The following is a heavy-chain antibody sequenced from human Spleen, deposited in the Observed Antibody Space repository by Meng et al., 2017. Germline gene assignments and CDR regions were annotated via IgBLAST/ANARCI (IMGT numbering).Heavy chain of an antibody. V-gene: IGHV1-18*01. CDR3: ARDREGYGGRSGRRNNWFDP. CDR2: ISGYNGNK. Sequence: VRLVRAGAEVKKAGASGKVSCKATGYTFSHYGISRVRQAPGHGLEWMGWISGYNGNKNYAQNVQGSVTMTKDTSASTAYMELSSLRSEDTSVYYCARDREGYGGRSGRRNNWFDPWGQGTLVTVSS. CDR1: GYTFSHYG. D-gene: IGHD4-23*01. J-gene: IGHJ5*02.